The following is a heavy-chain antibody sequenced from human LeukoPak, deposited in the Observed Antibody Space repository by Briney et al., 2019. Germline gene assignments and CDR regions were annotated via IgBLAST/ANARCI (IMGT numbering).Heavy chain of an antibody. CDR2: ISNSGGST. CDR3: ARGRLGPNYYGSGSYSGY. CDR1: GFTFSSYG. V-gene: IGHV3-21*06. J-gene: IGHJ4*02. D-gene: IGHD3-10*01. Sequence: PGGSLRLSCAASGFTFSSYGMSWVRQAPGKGLEWVSGISNSGGSTYYADSMRGRFTISRDNAKNSLYLQMNSLKPEDTAVYYCARGRLGPNYYGSGSYSGYWGQGTLVTVSS.